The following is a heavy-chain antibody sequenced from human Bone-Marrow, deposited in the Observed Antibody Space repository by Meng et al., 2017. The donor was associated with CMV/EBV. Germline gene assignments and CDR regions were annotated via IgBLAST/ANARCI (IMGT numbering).Heavy chain of an antibody. J-gene: IGHJ3*02. D-gene: IGHD6-13*01. Sequence: ETLSLTCAASGFTFSNYDMHWVRQATGKGLEWVSTIGTAGDTYYPGSVKGRFTVSRENAKNSLYLQMNSLRAGDTAVYYCARGLRAAAAHDAFDIWGQGTTVTVSS. CDR1: GFTFSNYD. CDR2: IGTAGDT. V-gene: IGHV3-13*01. CDR3: ARGLRAAAAHDAFDI.